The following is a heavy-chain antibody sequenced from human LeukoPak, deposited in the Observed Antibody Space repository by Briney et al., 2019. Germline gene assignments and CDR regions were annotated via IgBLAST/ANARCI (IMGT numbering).Heavy chain of an antibody. CDR3: ARQGYTVSYYFLDY. CDR1: GGSMRSYW. CDR2: VYPTGST. D-gene: IGHD1-26*01. J-gene: IGHJ4*02. V-gene: IGHV4-4*07. Sequence: SETLSLTCAVSGGSMRSYWWGWVRQPAGKGLEWIGRVYPTGSTRFNPSLKSRLTMSMDTSTNQFSMKLTSVTAADTAVYFCARQGYTVSYYFLDYWSQGTLVTVSS.